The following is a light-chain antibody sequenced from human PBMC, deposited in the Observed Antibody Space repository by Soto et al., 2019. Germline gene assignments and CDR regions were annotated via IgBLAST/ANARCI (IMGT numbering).Light chain of an antibody. CDR1: SSDVGGYNY. CDR3: SLYTSSITYV. J-gene: IGLJ1*01. CDR2: EVS. V-gene: IGLV2-14*01. Sequence: QSALTQPASVSGSPGQSITISCTGTSSDVGGYNYVSWYQQHPGKAPKLLIYEVSNRPSGVSNRFSGSKSGNTASLTISGLLAEDEADYYCSLYTSSITYVFGTVTKLTVL.